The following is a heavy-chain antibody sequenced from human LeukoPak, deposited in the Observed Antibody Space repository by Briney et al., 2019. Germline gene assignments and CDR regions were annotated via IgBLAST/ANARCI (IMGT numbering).Heavy chain of an antibody. D-gene: IGHD4-17*01. Sequence: GGSLRLSCAASGFTFSSYGMHWVRQAPGKGLEWVAVIWYDGSNKYYADSVKGRFTISRDNSKNTLYLQMNSLRAEDTAVYYCAKVGRGYTVLDYWGQGTLVTVSS. CDR2: IWYDGSNK. J-gene: IGHJ4*02. CDR3: AKVGRGYTVLDY. CDR1: GFTFSSYG. V-gene: IGHV3-33*06.